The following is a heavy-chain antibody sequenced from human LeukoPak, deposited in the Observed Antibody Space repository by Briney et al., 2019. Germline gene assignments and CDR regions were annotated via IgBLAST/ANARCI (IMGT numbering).Heavy chain of an antibody. J-gene: IGHJ3*02. CDR1: GYTFTGYY. CDR2: INAGNGNT. V-gene: IGHV1-3*01. D-gene: IGHD6-25*01. Sequence: ASVKVSCKASGYTFTGYYMHWVRQAPGQRLEWMGWINAGNGNTKYSQKFQGRVTITRDTSASTAYMELSSLRSEDTAVYYCARFKAALDAFDIWGQGTMVTVSS. CDR3: ARFKAALDAFDI.